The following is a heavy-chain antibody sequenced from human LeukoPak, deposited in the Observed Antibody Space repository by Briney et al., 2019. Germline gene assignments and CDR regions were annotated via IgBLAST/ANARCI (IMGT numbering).Heavy chain of an antibody. J-gene: IGHJ4*02. CDR3: ARLQVEYDSSGYYFDY. Sequence: GASLRVSCKASGYTFTGYYMHWVRQAPGQGLEWMGWINPNSGGTNYAQKFQGRVTMTRDTSISTAYMELSRLRSDDTAVYYCARLQVEYDSSGYYFDYWGQGTLVTVSS. CDR1: GYTFTGYY. V-gene: IGHV1-2*02. CDR2: INPNSGGT. D-gene: IGHD3-22*01.